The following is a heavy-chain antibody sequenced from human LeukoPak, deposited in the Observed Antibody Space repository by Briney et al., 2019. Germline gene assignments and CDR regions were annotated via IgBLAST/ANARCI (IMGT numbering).Heavy chain of an antibody. V-gene: IGHV3-7*03. Sequence: PGGSLRLSCAASGFTFSSYWMSWVRQAPGKGLEWVANIKQDGSEKYYVDSVKGRFTISRDNSKNTLYLQMDSLRAEDTAVYCCAKTTVTRPYYFDYWGQGTLVTVSA. D-gene: IGHD4-17*01. CDR2: IKQDGSEK. J-gene: IGHJ4*02. CDR3: AKTTVTRPYYFDY. CDR1: GFTFSSYW.